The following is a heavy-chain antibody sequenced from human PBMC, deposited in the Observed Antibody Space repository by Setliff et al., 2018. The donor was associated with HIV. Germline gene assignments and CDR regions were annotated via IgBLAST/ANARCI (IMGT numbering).Heavy chain of an antibody. CDR2: ISEYNGDT. CDR1: GYTFTSYG. Sequence: ASVKVSCKASGYTFTSYGISWVRQAPGRGLEWMGWISEYNGDTKYAQKLQGRVTMTKDTSTSTAYMELRSLRSDDTAVYYCARDPPSWRWLFDYWGQGALVTVSS. CDR3: ARDPPSWRWLFDY. D-gene: IGHD5-12*01. J-gene: IGHJ4*02. V-gene: IGHV1-18*01.